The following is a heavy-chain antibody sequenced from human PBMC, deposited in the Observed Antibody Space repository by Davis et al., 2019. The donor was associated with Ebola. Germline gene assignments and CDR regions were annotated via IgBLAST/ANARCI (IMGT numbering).Heavy chain of an antibody. J-gene: IGHJ4*02. CDR1: GGSISSYY. CDR2: IYYSGST. V-gene: IGHV4-59*12. CDR3: ASRYYYGSGSAHY. Sequence: SETLSLTCTVSGGSISSYYWSWIRQPPGKGLEWIGYIYYSGSTNYNPSLKSRVTISVDTSKNQFSLKLSSVTAADTAVYYCASRYYYGSGSAHYWGQGTLVTVSS. D-gene: IGHD3-10*01.